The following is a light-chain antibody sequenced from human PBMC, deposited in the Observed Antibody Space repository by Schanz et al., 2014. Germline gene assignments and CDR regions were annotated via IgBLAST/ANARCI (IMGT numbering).Light chain of an antibody. CDR2: SDN. J-gene: IGLJ7*01. V-gene: IGLV1-44*01. Sequence: QSVLTQPPSASGTPGQRVTVSCSGSSSNIGSNAVNWYQQLPRTAPKLLIYSDNQRPSGVPDRFSGSKSGSSASLAITGLQAEDEADYYCQSYDSSLSGSVFGGGTQLTVL. CDR1: SSNIGSNA. CDR3: QSYDSSLSGSV.